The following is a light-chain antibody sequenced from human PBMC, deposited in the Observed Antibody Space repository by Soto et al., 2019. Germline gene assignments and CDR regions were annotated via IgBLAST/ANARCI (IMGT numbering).Light chain of an antibody. J-gene: IGKJ5*01. CDR1: QSITRY. Sequence: IQMTQSPSSLSAVFRKRVPILCRANQSITRYLNWSQQKPGTAPKLLIYAASSLQSGVPSRFSGSGSGTDFTLTISSLQPEDFATYYCQQSYSTPITFGQGTRLEIK. V-gene: IGKV1-39*01. CDR2: AAS. CDR3: QQSYSTPIT.